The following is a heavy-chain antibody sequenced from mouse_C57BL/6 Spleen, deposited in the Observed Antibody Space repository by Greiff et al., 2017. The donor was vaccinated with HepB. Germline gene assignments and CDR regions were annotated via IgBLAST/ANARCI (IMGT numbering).Heavy chain of an antibody. Sequence: EVQLQQSGPGLVKPSQSLSLTCSVTGYSITSGYYWNWIRQFPGNKLEWRGYISYDGSNNYNPSLKNRISITRDTSKNQFFLKLNSVTTEDTATYYCARMGYYDYDEAWFAYWGQGTLVTVSA. CDR2: ISYDGSN. J-gene: IGHJ3*01. D-gene: IGHD2-4*01. CDR1: GYSITSGYY. V-gene: IGHV3-6*01. CDR3: ARMGYYDYDEAWFAY.